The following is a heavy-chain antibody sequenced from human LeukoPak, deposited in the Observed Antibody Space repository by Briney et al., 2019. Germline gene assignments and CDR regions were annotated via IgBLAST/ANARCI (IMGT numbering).Heavy chain of an antibody. V-gene: IGHV3-53*01. CDR3: ARDPGGAKFDY. D-gene: IGHD4/OR15-4a*01. CDR1: GLTVSSNY. Sequence: GGSLRLSCAASGLTVSSNYMSWVRQAPGKGLEWVSVIYSGGSTAYADSVKGRFTISRDNSKNTLYLQLNSLRVEDTAVFYCARDPGGAKFDYWGQGTLVTVSS. CDR2: IYSGGST. J-gene: IGHJ4*02.